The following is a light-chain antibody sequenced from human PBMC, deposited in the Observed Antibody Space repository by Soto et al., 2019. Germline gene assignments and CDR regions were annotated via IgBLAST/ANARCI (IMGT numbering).Light chain of an antibody. CDR2: SAS. J-gene: IGKJ3*01. CDR1: QSVNNN. CDR3: QQYNKWPLT. V-gene: IGKV3-15*01. Sequence: EIVLTQSPGTLSLSPGERATLSCTASQSVNNNVSCYQQKPGHTPRLLIYSASIGATGTPARFSGSGSGSDFTLTISSLQSEDFAVYYCQQYNKWPLTFGPGTKVDIK.